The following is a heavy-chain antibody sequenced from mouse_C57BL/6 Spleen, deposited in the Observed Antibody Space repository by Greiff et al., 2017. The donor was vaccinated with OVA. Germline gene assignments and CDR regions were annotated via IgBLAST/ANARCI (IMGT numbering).Heavy chain of an antibody. CDR2: INPNNGGT. D-gene: IGHD1-1*01. J-gene: IGHJ4*01. CDR3: ASRTTVVDYAMDY. CDR1: GYTFTDYY. V-gene: IGHV1-26*01. Sequence: EVQLQQSGPELVKPGASVKISCKASGYTFTDYYMNWVKQSHGKSLEWIGDINPNNGGTSYNQKFKGKATLTVDKSSSTAYMELRSLTSEDSAVYYCASRTTVVDYAMDYWGQGTSVTVSS.